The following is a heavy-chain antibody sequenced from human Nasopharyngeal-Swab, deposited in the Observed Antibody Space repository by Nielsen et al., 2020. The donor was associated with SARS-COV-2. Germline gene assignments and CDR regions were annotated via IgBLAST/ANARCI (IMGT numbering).Heavy chain of an antibody. CDR3: ARSYSSGWLRGNWFDS. D-gene: IGHD6-19*01. Sequence: ASVKVSCRASRYTFITYDINWVRQAPCQGLEWMGRMNPNSGNTRYAQKLQGRVTMNRNTSISTAYMELSSLLSDDTAVYDCARSYSSGWLRGNWFDSWGQGTLVTVSS. CDR1: RYTFITYD. V-gene: IGHV1-8*01. CDR2: MNPNSGNT. J-gene: IGHJ5*01.